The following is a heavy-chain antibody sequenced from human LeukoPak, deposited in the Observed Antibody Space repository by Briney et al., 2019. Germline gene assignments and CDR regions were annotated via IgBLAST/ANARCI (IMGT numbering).Heavy chain of an antibody. CDR2: IKQDGSEK. V-gene: IGHV3-7*01. Sequence: GGSLRLSCAASGFTFSSYWMSWVRQAPGKGLEWVANIKQDGSEKYYVDSVKGRFTISRDNAKNSLYLQMNSLRAEDTAVYYCARDLRYSYGHNWFDPWGQGTLVTVSS. CDR1: GFTFSSYW. J-gene: IGHJ5*02. CDR3: ARDLRYSYGHNWFDP. D-gene: IGHD5-18*01.